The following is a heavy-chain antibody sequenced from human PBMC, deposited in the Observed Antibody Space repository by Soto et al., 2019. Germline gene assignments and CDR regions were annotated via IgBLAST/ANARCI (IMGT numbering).Heavy chain of an antibody. D-gene: IGHD2-21*01. Sequence: PGGSLRLSCSASGFIFSDYAMHWVRQAPGKGLEWVAVIWYDGSKKYHADSVKGRFTISRDNSRNTLYLQMNSLRAEDTAIYYCARDSTVIKLDHWGQGTLVTVSS. V-gene: IGHV3-33*08. CDR1: GFIFSDYA. CDR3: ARDSTVIKLDH. J-gene: IGHJ4*02. CDR2: IWYDGSKK.